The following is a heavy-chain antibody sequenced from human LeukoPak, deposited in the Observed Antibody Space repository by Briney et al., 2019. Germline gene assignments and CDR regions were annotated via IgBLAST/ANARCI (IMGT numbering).Heavy chain of an antibody. D-gene: IGHD5-12*01. V-gene: IGHV4-34*01. Sequence: SETLSLTCAVYGGSFSGSYWSWIRPPPGKGLEWIGEINHSGSINYNPSLKSRVTISVDASKNQFSLKLSSVTAADTAVYYCARDRNLRKLYYFDYWGQGTLVTVSS. J-gene: IGHJ4*02. CDR2: INHSGSI. CDR3: ARDRNLRKLYYFDY. CDR1: GGSFSGSY.